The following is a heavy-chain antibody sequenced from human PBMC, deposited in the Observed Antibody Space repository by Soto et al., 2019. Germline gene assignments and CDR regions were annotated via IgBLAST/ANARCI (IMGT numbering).Heavy chain of an antibody. CDR2: ISYDGSDK. CDR1: GFTFSSYG. D-gene: IGHD6-13*01. Sequence: QVQLVESGGGVVQPGRSLRLSCAASGFTFSSYGRHWVRQAPGKGLEWVAVISYDGSDKYYADSVKGRFTISRDNSKNTLYLQMSSLRPEDTAVYYCAKGLEDTAAIGTGGDNWGQGTLVTVSS. CDR3: AKGLEDTAAIGTGGDN. V-gene: IGHV3-30*18. J-gene: IGHJ4*02.